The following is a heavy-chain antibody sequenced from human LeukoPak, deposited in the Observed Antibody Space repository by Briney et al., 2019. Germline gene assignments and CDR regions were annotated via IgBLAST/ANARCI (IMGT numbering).Heavy chain of an antibody. D-gene: IGHD6-19*01. V-gene: IGHV4-34*01. J-gene: IGHJ5*02. CDR2: TNHSGRT. Sequence: SETLSLTCAVYGGSFSGYYWSWIRQPPGKGLEWIGETNHSGRTNYNPSLKSRVTISADTSKNQFSLKLTSVTAADTAVYYCARGYSSGWRLKFDPWGQGTLVTVSS. CDR1: GGSFSGYY. CDR3: ARGYSSGWRLKFDP.